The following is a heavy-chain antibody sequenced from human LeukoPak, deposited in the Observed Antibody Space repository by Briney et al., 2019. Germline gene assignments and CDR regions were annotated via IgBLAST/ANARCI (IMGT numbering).Heavy chain of an antibody. D-gene: IGHD3-10*01. CDR1: GGTFSSYA. Sequence: SVKVSCTASGGTFSSYAISWVRQAPGQGLEWMGGIIPIFGTANYAQKFQGRVTITADESTSTAYMELSSLRSEDTAVYYCARVAYYYGSGKAFDIWGQGTMVTVSS. J-gene: IGHJ3*02. CDR3: ARVAYYYGSGKAFDI. V-gene: IGHV1-69*13. CDR2: IIPIFGTA.